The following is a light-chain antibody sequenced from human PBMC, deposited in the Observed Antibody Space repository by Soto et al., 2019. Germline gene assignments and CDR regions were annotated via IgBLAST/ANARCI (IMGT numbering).Light chain of an antibody. J-gene: IGKJ5*01. CDR1: QTVPSR. Sequence: EIVMPQSPATLSVSPGEGVTLSCRASQTVPSRIAWYQQKPGQAPSLLIYGASTRATGVPDRFSGTGSGTEFTLTIRSLKSDDYAVYYCQKYKSWPPITFGKGKRLAIK. CDR3: QKYKSWPPIT. V-gene: IGKV3-15*01. CDR2: GAS.